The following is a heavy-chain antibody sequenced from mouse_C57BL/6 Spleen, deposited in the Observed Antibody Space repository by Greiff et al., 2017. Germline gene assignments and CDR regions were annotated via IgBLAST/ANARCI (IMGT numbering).Heavy chain of an antibody. CDR1: GFTFTDYY. CDR2: IRNKANGYTT. V-gene: IGHV7-3*01. CDR3: ARYMRGSSYRYVDV. Sequence: DVHLVESGGGLVQPGGSLSLSCAASGFTFTDYYMSWVRQPPGKALEWLGFIRNKANGYTTEYSASVTGRFTISRDNSQSILYLQLNALRAEDSATYYGARYMRGSSYRYVDVWGTGTTVTVSS. D-gene: IGHD1-1*01. J-gene: IGHJ1*03.